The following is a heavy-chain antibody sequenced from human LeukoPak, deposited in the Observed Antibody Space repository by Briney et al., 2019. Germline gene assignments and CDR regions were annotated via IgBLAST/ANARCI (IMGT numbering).Heavy chain of an antibody. Sequence: PGGSLRLSCAASGFTFSSYAMSGVRQAPGKGREGVSGISGSGGSTYYADSVKGRFTMSRDNSKNTLLLEMHSLRADDTAVYYGAKQRGGDGYTDCWGQGALVTVSS. CDR1: GFTFSSYA. J-gene: IGHJ4*02. V-gene: IGHV3-23*01. CDR3: AKQRGGDGYTDC. CDR2: ISGSGGST. D-gene: IGHD5-24*01.